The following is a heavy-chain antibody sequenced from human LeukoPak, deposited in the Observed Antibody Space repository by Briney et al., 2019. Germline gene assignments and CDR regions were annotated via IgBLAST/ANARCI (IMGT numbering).Heavy chain of an antibody. CDR2: ISGYNGDT. CDR3: ARGGYCSGGSCYGWFDP. V-gene: IGHV1-18*01. D-gene: IGHD2-15*01. J-gene: IGHJ5*02. Sequence: GASMTVSCRTSGYTFTSHGITWVRQAPGQGLEWMGWISGYNGDTIYAQKFQGRVTMTTETSTSTAYMEVWSLRSDDTAVYYCARGGYCSGGSCYGWFDPWGQGTLVTVSS. CDR1: GYTFTSHG.